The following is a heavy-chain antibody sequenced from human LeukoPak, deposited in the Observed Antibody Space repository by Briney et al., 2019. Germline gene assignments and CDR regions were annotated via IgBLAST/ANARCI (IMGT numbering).Heavy chain of an antibody. V-gene: IGHV4-59*08. CDR1: GGSISSYY. D-gene: IGHD6-13*01. CDR2: IYYSGST. Sequence: PSETLSLTCTVSGGSISSYYWSWIRQPPGKGLEWIGYIYYSGSTNYNPSLKSRVTISVDTSKNQFSLKLSSVTAADTAVYYCARHGVVEGSSWSLGEYFQHWGQGTLVTVSS. J-gene: IGHJ1*01. CDR3: ARHGVVEGSSWSLGEYFQH.